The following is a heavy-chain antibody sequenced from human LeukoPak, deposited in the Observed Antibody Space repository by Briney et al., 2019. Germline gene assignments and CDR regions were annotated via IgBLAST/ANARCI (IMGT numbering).Heavy chain of an antibody. CDR3: AREAVAARRMRWFDP. Sequence: GASMKVSSTASGYTFTGYYMHWVRQAPGQGLEWRGWINPNSGCTNYAQKFQGRVTMTRDTAISTAYMEPSRLRSDDTAVYYCAREAVAARRMRWFDPWGQGTLVTVSS. V-gene: IGHV1-2*02. CDR2: INPNSGCT. J-gene: IGHJ5*02. D-gene: IGHD6-6*01. CDR1: GYTFTGYY.